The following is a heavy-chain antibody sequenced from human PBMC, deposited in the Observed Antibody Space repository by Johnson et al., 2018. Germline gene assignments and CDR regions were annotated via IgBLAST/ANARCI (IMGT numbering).Heavy chain of an antibody. CDR1: GFTFSNAW. Sequence: VQLVESGGGLVKPGGSLRLSCAASGFTFSNAWMSWVRQAPGKGLEWVSSISSSSSYIYYADSVKGRFTISRDNAKNSLYLQMNSLGDEDKAVYYCARDTSGSYLGYFQHWGQVTLVTVSS. D-gene: IGHD1-26*01. CDR2: ISSSSSYI. CDR3: ARDTSGSYLGYFQH. J-gene: IGHJ1*01. V-gene: IGHV3-21*01.